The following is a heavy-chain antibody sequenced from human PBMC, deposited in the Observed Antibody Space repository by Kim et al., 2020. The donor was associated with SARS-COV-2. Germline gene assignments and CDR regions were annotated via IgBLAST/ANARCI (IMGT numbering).Heavy chain of an antibody. D-gene: IGHD2-2*02. CDR3: ARGGQYTTTFDS. CDR2: VSPTGTT. CDR1: GGSISTY. V-gene: IGHV4-59*01. Sequence: SETLSLTCTVSGGSISTYWSWIRQFPGKELEWIGYVSPTGTTLYNPSLKSRLSISVDTSNNQFFLNLNSVTTADTAIYYCARGGQYTTTFDSWGQGTLVT. J-gene: IGHJ4*02.